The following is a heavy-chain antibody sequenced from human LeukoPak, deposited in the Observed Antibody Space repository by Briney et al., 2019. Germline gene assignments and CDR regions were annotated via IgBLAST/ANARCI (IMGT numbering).Heavy chain of an antibody. V-gene: IGHV3-23*01. D-gene: IGHD5-24*01. Sequence: GGSLRLSCAVSGFTFSSYAMSWVRQAPGKGLEWVSTISGSGDSTYYADSAKGRFAISRDNSKNTLYLQMNSLRAEDTAVYYCAKELAPKMATIDYWGQGTLVTVSS. CDR2: ISGSGDST. CDR1: GFTFSSYA. CDR3: AKELAPKMATIDY. J-gene: IGHJ4*02.